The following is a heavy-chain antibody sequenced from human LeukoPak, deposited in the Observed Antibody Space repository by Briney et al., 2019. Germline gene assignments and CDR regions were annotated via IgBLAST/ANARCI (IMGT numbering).Heavy chain of an antibody. CDR1: GYTFTNFY. CDR3: AREDVVSGWYDG. Sequence: GASVKVSCMSSGYTFTNFYMHWLRQAPGQGLEWMGLINPSGSRTWFSEKFQGRIILTRDMSTSTDYMELSSLRSEDTAVYYCAREDVVSGWYDGWGQGTLVTVSS. CDR2: INPSGSRT. D-gene: IGHD6-19*01. V-gene: IGHV1-46*01. J-gene: IGHJ4*02.